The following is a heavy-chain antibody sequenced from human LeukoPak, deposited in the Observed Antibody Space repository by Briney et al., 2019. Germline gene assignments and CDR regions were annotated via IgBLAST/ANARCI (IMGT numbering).Heavy chain of an antibody. D-gene: IGHD3-10*01. CDR3: ARDDSRYGSGRGSY. V-gene: IGHV3-21*01. CDR2: ISSSSSYI. Sequence: GGALRLSCAASGFTFSSYSMNWVRQAPGKGLEWVSSISSSSSYIYYADSVKGRFTISRGNAKNSLYLQMDSRRAEDTAVYYCARDDSRYGSGRGSYWGQGTLVTVSS. J-gene: IGHJ4*02. CDR1: GFTFSSYS.